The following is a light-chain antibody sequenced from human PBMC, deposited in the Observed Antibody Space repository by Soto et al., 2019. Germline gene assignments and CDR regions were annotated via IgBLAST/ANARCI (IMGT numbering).Light chain of an antibody. V-gene: IGKV3D-20*01. CDR3: QHYGSSPYT. Sequence: EIVLTQSPATPSLSPGERATLSCGASQSVSSSYLAWYQQKPGLAHRLLIYDASSRATCIPDRFSGSGSGTDFTLTISRLEPEDFAMYYCQHYGSSPYTFGQRTKLEIK. CDR2: DAS. J-gene: IGKJ2*01. CDR1: QSVSSSY.